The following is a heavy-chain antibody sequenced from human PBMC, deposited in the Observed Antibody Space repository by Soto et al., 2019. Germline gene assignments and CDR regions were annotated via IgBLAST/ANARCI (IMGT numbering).Heavy chain of an antibody. CDR2: IYYSGST. CDR3: ARDSSGWSGFDY. V-gene: IGHV4-59*01. J-gene: IGHJ4*02. CDR1: GGSIRSYY. Sequence: PENLRLTSTVSGGSIRSYYWRWIRQPPGKELEWIGYIYYSGSTNYNPSLKSRVTISVDTSKNQFYLKMSSVTAADTAVYYCARDSSGWSGFDYWGQGTMVTVS. D-gene: IGHD6-19*01.